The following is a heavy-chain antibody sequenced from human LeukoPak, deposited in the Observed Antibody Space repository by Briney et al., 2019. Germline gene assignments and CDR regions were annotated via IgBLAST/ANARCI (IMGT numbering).Heavy chain of an antibody. CDR2: IIPIFGTA. V-gene: IGHV1-69*05. Sequence: ASVKVSCKASGGTFSSYAISWVRQAPGQGLEWMGGIIPIFGTANYAQKFQGRVTITTDESTSTAYMELSSLRSEDMAVYYCARDFHNYDILTGYYNRGYYFDYWGQGTLVTVSS. D-gene: IGHD3-9*01. CDR1: GGTFSSYA. J-gene: IGHJ4*02. CDR3: ARDFHNYDILTGYYNRGYYFDY.